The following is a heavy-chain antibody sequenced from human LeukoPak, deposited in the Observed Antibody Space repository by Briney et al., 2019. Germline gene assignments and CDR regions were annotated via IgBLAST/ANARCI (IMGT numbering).Heavy chain of an antibody. CDR1: GGSISSGGYY. D-gene: IGHD1-7*01. J-gene: IGHJ4*02. V-gene: IGHV4-31*03. CDR3: ARERTGTSDFDY. Sequence: SETLSLTCTVSGGSISSGGYYWSWIRQHPGKGLEWIGYIYYSGSTYYNPSLKSRVTMSVDTSKNQFSLKLSSVTAADTAVYYCARERTGTSDFDYWGQGTLVTVSS. CDR2: IYYSGST.